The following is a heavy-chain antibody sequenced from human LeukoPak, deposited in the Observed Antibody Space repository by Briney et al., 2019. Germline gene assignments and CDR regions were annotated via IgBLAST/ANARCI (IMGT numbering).Heavy chain of an antibody. CDR3: ARSLWFGELLAFDY. V-gene: IGHV4-39*01. D-gene: IGHD3-10*01. CDR2: IYYSGST. CDR1: DGSISSSSYY. Sequence: SETLSLTCTVSDGSISSSSYYWGWIRQPPGKGLEWIGSIYYSGSTYYSPSLKSRVAISVDTSKNQFSLKLSSVTAADTAVYYCARSLWFGELLAFDYWGQGTLVTVSS. J-gene: IGHJ4*02.